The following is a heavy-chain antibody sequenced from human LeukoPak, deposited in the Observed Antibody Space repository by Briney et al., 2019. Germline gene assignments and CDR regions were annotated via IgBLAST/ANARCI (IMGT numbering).Heavy chain of an antibody. CDR3: ATSARTYLGSSLDY. D-gene: IGHD2-15*01. J-gene: IGHJ4*02. Sequence: GGSLRLSCAASGFTFSTYWMHWVRQDLGKGLVWVSRISSDASITSYADPVKGRFTISRDNAKNTLYLQMNSLRAEDTALYYCATSARTYLGSSLDYWGQGTLVTVSS. CDR2: ISSDASIT. V-gene: IGHV3-74*01. CDR1: GFTFSTYW.